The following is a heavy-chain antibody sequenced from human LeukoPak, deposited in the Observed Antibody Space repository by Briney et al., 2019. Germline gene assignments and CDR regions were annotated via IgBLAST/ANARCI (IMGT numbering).Heavy chain of an antibody. CDR2: INPNSGGT. Sequence: ASVKVSCKASGYTFTSYGISWVRQAPGQGLEWMGWINPNSGGTNYAQKFQGRVTMTRDTSISTAYMELSRLRSDDTAVYYCASGIVWRGRGESWFDPWGQGTLVTVSS. V-gene: IGHV1-2*02. J-gene: IGHJ5*02. CDR3: ASGIVWRGRGESWFDP. D-gene: IGHD2-21*01. CDR1: GYTFTSYG.